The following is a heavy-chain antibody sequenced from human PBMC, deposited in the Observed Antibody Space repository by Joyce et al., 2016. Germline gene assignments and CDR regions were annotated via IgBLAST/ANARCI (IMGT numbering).Heavy chain of an antibody. CDR2: ISYDRNNN. CDR3: AKDAVATVTARGFWYFDL. J-gene: IGHJ2*01. V-gene: IGHV3-30*18. CDR1: GFLFSSYG. D-gene: IGHD4-17*01. Sequence: QVQLVESGGGVVQPGRSLRLSCTASGFLFSSYGMHWVRQAPGNGLEWVAFISYDRNNNYYADSGKGRFTISRDNSKNTVFLQMNSLRAEDTAVYYCAKDAVATVTARGFWYFDLWGRGTLVTVSS.